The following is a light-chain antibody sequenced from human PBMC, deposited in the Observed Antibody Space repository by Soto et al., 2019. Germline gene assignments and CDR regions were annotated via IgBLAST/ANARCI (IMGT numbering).Light chain of an antibody. J-gene: IGKJ4*01. CDR1: KIAISN. CDR3: HQSYKWPLT. CDR2: DAS. V-gene: IGKV3-15*01. Sequence: EIVITQSPAPLSVSPGERVTLSCRASKIAISNLAWYQQKPGQTPRLLIYDASTRATDIPARFSGSGSGTDFTLTISSLLSEDFAVYYCHQSYKWPLTFGGGTKVEIQ.